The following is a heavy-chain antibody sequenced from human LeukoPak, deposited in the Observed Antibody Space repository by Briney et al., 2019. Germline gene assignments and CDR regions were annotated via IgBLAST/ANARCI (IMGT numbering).Heavy chain of an antibody. CDR3: ARRIQGMAPYYFDY. V-gene: IGHV3-74*01. CDR2: INSDGGST. Sequence: GGSLRLSCTASGFTFSSYWMHWVRHAPGKGLVWVSRINSDGGSTSYADSVKGRFTISRDNAKNTLYLQMNSLRGEDTAVYYCARRIQGMAPYYFDYWGQGTLVTVS. CDR1: GFTFSSYW. D-gene: IGHD5-24*01. J-gene: IGHJ4*02.